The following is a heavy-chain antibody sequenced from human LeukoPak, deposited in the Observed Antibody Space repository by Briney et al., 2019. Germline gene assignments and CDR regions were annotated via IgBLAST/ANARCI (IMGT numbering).Heavy chain of an antibody. V-gene: IGHV5-51*01. Sequence: GESLKISCKGSGYSFTSYWIGWVRQMPGKGLEWMGIIYPGESDTRYSPSFQGQVTISADKSISTAYLQWSSLKASDTAMYYCARPLGITMVRGSFDCWFDPWGQGTLVTVSS. D-gene: IGHD3-10*01. CDR2: IYPGESDT. J-gene: IGHJ5*02. CDR3: ARPLGITMVRGSFDCWFDP. CDR1: GYSFTSYW.